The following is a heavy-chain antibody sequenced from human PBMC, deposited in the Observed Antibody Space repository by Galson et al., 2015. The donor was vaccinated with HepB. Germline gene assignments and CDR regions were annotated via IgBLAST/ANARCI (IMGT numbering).Heavy chain of an antibody. V-gene: IGHV3-15*01. CDR1: GFTFSNAW. D-gene: IGHD3-9*01. CDR3: TTFRVDVLRYFDWSDY. Sequence: SLRLSCAASGFTFSNAWMSWVRQAPGKGLEWVGRIKSKTDGGTTDYAAPVKGRFTISRDDSKNTLYLQMNSLKTEDTAVYCCTTFRVDVLRYFDWSDYWGQGTLVTVSS. CDR2: IKSKTDGGTT. J-gene: IGHJ4*02.